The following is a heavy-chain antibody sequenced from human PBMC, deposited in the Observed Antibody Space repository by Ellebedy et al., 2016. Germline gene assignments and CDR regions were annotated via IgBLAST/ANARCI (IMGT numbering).Heavy chain of an antibody. CDR3: AKDASGGELPRPFDF. Sequence: GESLKISXAASRFTFSKFGLHWVRQAPGKGLEWVAIISSDGHNKYYADSVRGRFTISRDNSKNTLYLQMDSLRAEDTAVYYCAKDASGGELPRPFDFWGQGTLVTVSS. D-gene: IGHD1-26*01. J-gene: IGHJ4*02. CDR1: RFTFSKFG. CDR2: ISSDGHNK. V-gene: IGHV3-30*18.